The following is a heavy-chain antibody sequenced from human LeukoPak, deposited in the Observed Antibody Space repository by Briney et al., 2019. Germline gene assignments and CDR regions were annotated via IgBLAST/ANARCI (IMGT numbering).Heavy chain of an antibody. V-gene: IGHV4-34*01. CDR3: ARRLVFWSGYPHLFFDY. CDR2: INHSGST. CDR1: GGSFSGYY. J-gene: IGHJ4*02. D-gene: IGHD3-3*01. Sequence: PSETLSLTCAVYGGSFSGYYWSWIRQPPGEGLEWIGEINHSGSTNYNPSLKSRVTISVDTSKNQFSLKLSSVTAADTAVYYCARRLVFWSGYPHLFFDYWGEGTLVTVSS.